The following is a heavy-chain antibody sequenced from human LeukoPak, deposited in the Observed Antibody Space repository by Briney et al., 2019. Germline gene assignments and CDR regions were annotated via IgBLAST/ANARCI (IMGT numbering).Heavy chain of an antibody. CDR1: GYTFTSYA. CDR3: ARVDWNYGGGAFDI. D-gene: IGHD1-7*01. Sequence: ASVKVSCKASGYTFTSYAMNWVRQAPGQGLEWMGWINTNTGNPTYAQGFTGRFVFSLDTSVSTAYLQISSLKAEDTDVYYCARVDWNYGGGAFDIWGQGTMVTVSS. V-gene: IGHV7-4-1*02. J-gene: IGHJ3*02. CDR2: INTNTGNP.